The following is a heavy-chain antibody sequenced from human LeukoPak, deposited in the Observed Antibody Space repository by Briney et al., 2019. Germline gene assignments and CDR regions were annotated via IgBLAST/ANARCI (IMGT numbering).Heavy chain of an antibody. D-gene: IGHD3-3*01. CDR3: ARVQGGLRFLEWLLSPLGMDV. CDR1: GFTFSNYS. Sequence: GGSLRLSCAASGFTFSNYSMNWVRQAPGKGLXXXXXXXXXXXYIYYADSVKGRFTISRDNAKNSLYLQMNSLRAEDTAVYYCARVQGGLRFLEWLLSPLGMDVWGQGTTVTVSS. V-gene: IGHV3-21*01. CDR2: XXXXXXYI. J-gene: IGHJ6*02.